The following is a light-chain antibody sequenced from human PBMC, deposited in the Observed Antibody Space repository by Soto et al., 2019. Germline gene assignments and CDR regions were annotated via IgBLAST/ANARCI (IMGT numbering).Light chain of an antibody. J-gene: IGKJ1*01. Sequence: AIQMTQSPSSLSASVGDRVTITCRASQDIRNDLGWYQQKPGKAPKLLIYAASSLQTGVPSRFSGSGSGTDFTLTISSLQPEEFATYYCRQDYRFPPWTFGQGTKVEVK. CDR2: AAS. CDR1: QDIRND. V-gene: IGKV1-6*01. CDR3: RQDYRFPPWT.